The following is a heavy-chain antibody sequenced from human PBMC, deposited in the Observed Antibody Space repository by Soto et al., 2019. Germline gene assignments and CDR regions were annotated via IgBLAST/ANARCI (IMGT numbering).Heavy chain of an antibody. J-gene: IGHJ6*02. V-gene: IGHV3-23*01. Sequence: GGSLRLSCAASGFTFSSYGMHWVSDIIDSGGSTYYADSVKGRFTISRDNSKSTLYLQMNSLRAEDTALYYCAKGRSYYYYYGVDVWGQGTTVTVSS. CDR1: GFTFSSYG. CDR3: AKGRSYYYYYGVDV. CDR2: IIDSGGST.